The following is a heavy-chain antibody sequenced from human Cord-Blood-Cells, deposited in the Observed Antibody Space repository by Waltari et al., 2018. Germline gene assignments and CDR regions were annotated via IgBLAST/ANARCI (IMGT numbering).Heavy chain of an antibody. V-gene: IGHV1-69*04. Sequence: QVQLVQSGAEVKKPGSSVKVSCKASGGTFSSYAISWVRQAPGQGLEWMGGIIPILSIANYAQKFQGRVTITAGESTGTAYMELSSLRSEDTAVYYCAREGDYGGNYDAFDIWGQGTMVTVSS. D-gene: IGHD4-17*01. CDR2: IIPILSIA. CDR3: AREGDYGGNYDAFDI. J-gene: IGHJ3*02. CDR1: GGTFSSYA.